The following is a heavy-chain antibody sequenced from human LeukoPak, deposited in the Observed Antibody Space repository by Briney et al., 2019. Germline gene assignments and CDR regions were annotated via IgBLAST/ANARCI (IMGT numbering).Heavy chain of an antibody. CDR3: ARDLGIDAFDI. D-gene: IGHD3-10*01. Sequence: PGGSLRLSCAASGFIFSDYYMSWLRQAPGKGLEWVSSISSSSSYIYYADSVKGRFTISRDNSKNTLYLHMNSLRAEDTAVYYCARDLGIDAFDIWGQGTMVTVSS. J-gene: IGHJ3*02. CDR2: ISSSSSYI. V-gene: IGHV3-11*06. CDR1: GFIFSDYY.